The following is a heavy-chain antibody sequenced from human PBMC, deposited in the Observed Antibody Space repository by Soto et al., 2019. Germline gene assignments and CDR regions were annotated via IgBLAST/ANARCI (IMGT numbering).Heavy chain of an antibody. Sequence: EVQLLESGGGLVQPGGSLRLFCAACGFTFSSYAMSWVRQAPGKGLEWVSVISGSGGSTYYADSVKGRFTISRDNSKNTLYLQMNSLRVEDTAVFYCAKCRGLGSPFYYDMDVWGQGTTVTVSS. J-gene: IGHJ6*02. V-gene: IGHV3-23*01. D-gene: IGHD1-26*01. CDR1: GFTFSSYA. CDR2: ISGSGGST. CDR3: AKCRGLGSPFYYDMDV.